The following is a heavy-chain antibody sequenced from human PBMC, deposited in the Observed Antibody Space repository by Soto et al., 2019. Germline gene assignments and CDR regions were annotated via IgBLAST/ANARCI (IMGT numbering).Heavy chain of an antibody. D-gene: IGHD4-17*01. Sequence: GGSLRLSCAASGFTFSSYGMHWVRQAPGKGLEWVAVISYDGSNKYYADSVKGRFTISRDNSKNTLYLQMNSLRAEDTAVYYCAKGGSYEVTTVTPQHDYWGQGTLVTVSS. J-gene: IGHJ4*02. V-gene: IGHV3-30*18. CDR2: ISYDGSNK. CDR3: AKGGSYEVTTVTPQHDY. CDR1: GFTFSSYG.